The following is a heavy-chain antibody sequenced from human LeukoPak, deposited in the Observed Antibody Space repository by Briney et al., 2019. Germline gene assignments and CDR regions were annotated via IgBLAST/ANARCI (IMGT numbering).Heavy chain of an antibody. CDR3: GRGVAVAGTVGY. V-gene: IGHV1-2*02. Sequence: ASVKVSCKASGYTFTDYYIHWVRQALGQGLEWMGWINPKSGGTNYPQKFQGRVTMSRDTSITTVYVELSSLKSDDTAVYYCGRGVAVAGTVGYWGQGTLVTVSS. CDR1: GYTFTDYY. CDR2: INPKSGGT. J-gene: IGHJ4*02. D-gene: IGHD6-13*01.